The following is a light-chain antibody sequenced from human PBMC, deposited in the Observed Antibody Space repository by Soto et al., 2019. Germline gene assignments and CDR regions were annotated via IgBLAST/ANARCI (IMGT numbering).Light chain of an antibody. J-gene: IGLJ1*01. CDR3: GSYSRHTTSEL. CDR2: EVS. Sequence: SVLAQPAPVSGSPGQSITISCTGASSDFGGYDFVSWYQHHPGTPPKLIIYEVSHRPSGVSHRFSGSKSASTASLTISGLQVEDEADYFCGSYSRHTTSELLGHGLKVT. CDR1: SSDFGGYDF. V-gene: IGLV2-14*01.